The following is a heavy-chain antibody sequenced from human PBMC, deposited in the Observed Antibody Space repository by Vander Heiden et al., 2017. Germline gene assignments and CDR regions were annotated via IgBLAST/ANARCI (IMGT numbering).Heavy chain of an antibody. D-gene: IGHD3-16*02. CDR3: TTERMITFGGVIVLPDY. CDR2: IKSKTDGGTT. Sequence: EVQLVESGGGLVQPGGSLRLSCAASGFTFSNAWMNWLRQAPGKGLEWVGRIKSKTDGGTTDYAAPVKGRFTISRDDSKNTLYLQMNSLKTEDTAVDYGTTERMITFGGVIVLPDYWGQGTLVTVSS. CDR1: GFTFSNAW. V-gene: IGHV3-15*07. J-gene: IGHJ4*02.